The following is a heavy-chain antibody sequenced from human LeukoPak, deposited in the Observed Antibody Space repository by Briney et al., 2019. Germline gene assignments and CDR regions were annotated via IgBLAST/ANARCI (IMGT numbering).Heavy chain of an antibody. Sequence: ASVKVSCKASGYTFTGYYMHWVRQAPGQGLEWMGWINPNSGGTNYAQKFQGRVTMTRDTSISTAYMELSRLRSDDTAVYYCARGVRGSSWYYYFGYWGQGTLVTVSS. CDR2: INPNSGGT. D-gene: IGHD6-13*01. CDR3: ARGVRGSSWYYYFGY. CDR1: GYTFTGYY. V-gene: IGHV1-2*02. J-gene: IGHJ4*02.